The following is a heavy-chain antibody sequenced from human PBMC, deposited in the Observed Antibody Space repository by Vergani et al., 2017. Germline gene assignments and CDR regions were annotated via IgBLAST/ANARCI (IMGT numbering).Heavy chain of an antibody. Sequence: QVQLVQSGAEVKKPGSSVKVSCKASGGTFSSYAISWVRQAPGQGLEWMGRIIPIFGTANYAQKFQGRVTITADESTSTAYMELSSLRSEDTAVYYCARDHPTSGGYYDMPAADYWGQGTLVTVSS. CDR1: GGTFSSYA. CDR2: IIPIFGTA. V-gene: IGHV1-69*18. J-gene: IGHJ4*02. CDR3: ARDHPTSGGYYDMPAADY. D-gene: IGHD3-22*01.